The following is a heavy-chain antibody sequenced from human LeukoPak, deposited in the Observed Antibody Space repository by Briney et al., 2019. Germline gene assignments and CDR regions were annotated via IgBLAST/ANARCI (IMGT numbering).Heavy chain of an antibody. CDR3: ARGENPLDAFDI. J-gene: IGHJ3*02. CDR2: ISAYSGNT. Sequence: GASVKVSCKASGYSFSVCGINWVRQAPGQGLERMGWISAYSGNTYFAQNFQGRVTLTTDTSTSTGYMELRTLRSDDTAVYYCARGENPLDAFDIWGQGTMVTVSS. V-gene: IGHV1-18*01. CDR1: GYSFSVCG.